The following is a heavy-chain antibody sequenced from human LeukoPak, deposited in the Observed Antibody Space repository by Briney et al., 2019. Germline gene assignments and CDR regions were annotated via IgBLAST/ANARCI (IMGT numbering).Heavy chain of an antibody. J-gene: IGHJ4*02. CDR1: GFTFSSYW. D-gene: IGHD4-17*01. CDR3: AKDISRVTTFFDGFDY. V-gene: IGHV3-74*01. Sequence: GGSLRLSCAASGFTFSSYWMHWVRQAPGKGLVWVSRINSDGSSTSYADSVKGRFTISRDNAKNSLYLQMNSLRAEDTALYYCAKDISRVTTFFDGFDYWGQGTLVTVSS. CDR2: INSDGSST.